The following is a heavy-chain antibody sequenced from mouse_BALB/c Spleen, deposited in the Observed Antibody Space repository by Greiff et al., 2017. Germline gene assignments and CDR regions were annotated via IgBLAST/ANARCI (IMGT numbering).Heavy chain of an antibody. Sequence: EVQGVESGGGLVKPGGSLKLSCAASGFTFSSYAMSWVRQTPEKRLEWVASISSGGSTYYPDSVKGRFTISRDNARNILYLQMSSLRSEDTAMYYCARLDYDGAWFAYWGQGTLVTVSA. CDR3: ARLDYDGAWFAY. J-gene: IGHJ3*01. V-gene: IGHV5-6-5*01. CDR2: ISSGGST. CDR1: GFTFSSYA. D-gene: IGHD2-4*01.